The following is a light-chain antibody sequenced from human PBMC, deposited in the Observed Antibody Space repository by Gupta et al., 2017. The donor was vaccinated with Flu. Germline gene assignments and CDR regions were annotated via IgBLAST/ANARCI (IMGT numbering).Light chain of an antibody. Sequence: QSAPTQPRSVSGSPGQSVTISCTGTSSDVGSSNRVSWYKQRPGKAPKLILYDVTERPSGVPDRFSGSKSGNTASLSISGLQADDEADYYCSSHAGRVTWVFGTGTTVTVL. J-gene: IGLJ1*01. CDR2: DVT. V-gene: IGLV2-11*01. CDR1: SSDVGSSNR. CDR3: SSHAGRVTWV.